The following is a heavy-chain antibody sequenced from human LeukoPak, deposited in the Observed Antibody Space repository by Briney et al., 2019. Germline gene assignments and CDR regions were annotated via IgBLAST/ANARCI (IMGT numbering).Heavy chain of an antibody. D-gene: IGHD3-10*01. J-gene: IGHJ5*02. CDR3: ARVWFGDQMGWFDP. V-gene: IGHV6-1*01. CDR2: TYYRSKWYN. Sequence: SQTLSLTCAISGDSVSSKSVTWGWIRQSPSRGLEWLGRTYYRSKWYNDYAVSVKSRITINPDTSKNQFSLQLNSVTPEDTAVYYCARVWFGDQMGWFDPWGQGTLVTVSS. CDR1: GDSVSSKSVT.